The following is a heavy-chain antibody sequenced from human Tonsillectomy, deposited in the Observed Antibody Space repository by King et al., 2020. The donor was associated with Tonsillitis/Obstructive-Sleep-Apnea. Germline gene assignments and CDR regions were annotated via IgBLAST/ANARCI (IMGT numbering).Heavy chain of an antibody. CDR1: GYSFTSYW. J-gene: IGHJ4*02. D-gene: IGHD3-3*01. CDR3: VRHGLDYDFWSGYYFDY. V-gene: IGHV5-51*01. Sequence: DVQLVESGAEVKKPGESLKISCKGSGYSFTSYWIGWVRQMPGKGLEWMGIIYPGDSDTRYSPSFQGQVTISADKSISTAYLQWSSLKASDTAMYYCVRHGLDYDFWSGYYFDYWGQGTLVTVSS. CDR2: IYPGDSDT.